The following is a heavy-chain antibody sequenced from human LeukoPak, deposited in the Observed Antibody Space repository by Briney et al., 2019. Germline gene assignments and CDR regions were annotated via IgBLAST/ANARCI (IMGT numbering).Heavy chain of an antibody. CDR1: GYTFTGYY. J-gene: IGHJ2*01. D-gene: IGHD7-27*01. CDR3: ARDRLGIGYGNGDWYFDL. V-gene: IGHV1-2*06. CDR2: INPNSGGT. Sequence: ASVKVSCKASGYTFTGYYMHWVRQAPGQGLEWMGRINPNSGGTNYAQKFQGRVTMTRDTSISTAYMELSRLRSDDTAVYYCARDRLGIGYGNGDWYFDLWGRGTLVTVSS.